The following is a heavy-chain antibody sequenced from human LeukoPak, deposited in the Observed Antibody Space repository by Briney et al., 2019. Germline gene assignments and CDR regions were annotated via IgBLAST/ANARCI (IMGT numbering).Heavy chain of an antibody. D-gene: IGHD6-19*01. V-gene: IGHV4-59*01. CDR1: GGSISSYY. CDR2: IYYSGST. CDR3: ARHGYSSGSLAWFDP. Sequence: SETLTLTCTVAGGSISSYYWSWIRQPPGKGLEWIGYIYYSGSTNYNPSLKSRVTISVDTSKNQFSLKLSSVTAADTAVYYCARHGYSSGSLAWFDPWGQGTQVSVSS. J-gene: IGHJ5*01.